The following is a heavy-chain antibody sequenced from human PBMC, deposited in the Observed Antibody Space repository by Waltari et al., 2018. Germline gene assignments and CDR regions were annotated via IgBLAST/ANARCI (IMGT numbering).Heavy chain of an antibody. CDR3: ARGNRKGTGGIVLMVYASRAFDI. D-gene: IGHD2-8*01. V-gene: IGHV4-34*01. CDR2: INHSGST. J-gene: IGHJ3*02. Sequence: KGLEWIGEINHSGSTNYNPSLKSRVTISVDTSKNQFSLKLSSVTAADTAVYYCARGNRKGTGGIVLMVYASRAFDIWGQGTMVTVSS.